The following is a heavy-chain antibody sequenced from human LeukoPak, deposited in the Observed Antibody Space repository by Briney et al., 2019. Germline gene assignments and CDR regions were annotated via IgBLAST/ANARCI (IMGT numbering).Heavy chain of an antibody. J-gene: IGHJ4*02. V-gene: IGHV3-7*01. CDR3: ARQSSTSWYYFDY. D-gene: IGHD2-2*01. Sequence: GGSLRLSCAASGFTFSSYWMSWVRQAPGKGLQWVANIKRDGSEQYYVDSVKGRFTISRDNAKNSLYLQTNSLRAEDTAVYFCARQSSTSWYYFDYWGQGTLVTVSS. CDR1: GFTFSSYW. CDR2: IKRDGSEQ.